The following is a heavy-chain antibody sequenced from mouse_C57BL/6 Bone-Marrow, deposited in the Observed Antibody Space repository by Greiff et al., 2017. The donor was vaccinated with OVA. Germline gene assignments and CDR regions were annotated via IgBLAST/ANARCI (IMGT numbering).Heavy chain of an antibody. V-gene: IGHV5-9-1*02. CDR2: ISSGGDYI. D-gene: IGHD2-4*01. J-gene: IGHJ3*01. CDR1: GFTFSSYA. Sequence: EVKLVESGEDLVKPGGSLKLSCAASGFTFSSYAMSWVRQTPEKRLEWVAYISSGGDYIYYADTVKGRFTISRDNARNTLYLQMSSLKSEDTAMYYCTREGIYYDYDAFAYWGQGTLVTVSA. CDR3: TREGIYYDYDAFAY.